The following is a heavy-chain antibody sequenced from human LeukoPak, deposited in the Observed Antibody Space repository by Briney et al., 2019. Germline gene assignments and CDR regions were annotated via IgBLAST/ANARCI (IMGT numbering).Heavy chain of an antibody. Sequence: GGSLRLSCAASGFTFSSYAMSWVRQAPGKGLEWVSAISGGGGSTYYADSVKGRFTISRDNSKNTLYLQMNGLRAEDTAVYYCAKTLTGYRALDYWGQGTLVTVSS. CDR2: ISGGGGST. CDR3: AKTLTGYRALDY. J-gene: IGHJ4*02. V-gene: IGHV3-23*01. CDR1: GFTFSSYA. D-gene: IGHD3-9*01.